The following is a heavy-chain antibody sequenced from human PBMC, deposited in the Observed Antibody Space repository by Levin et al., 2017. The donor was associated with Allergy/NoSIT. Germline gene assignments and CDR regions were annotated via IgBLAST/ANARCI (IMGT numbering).Heavy chain of an antibody. CDR3: ARGIAMVRGVTAWDY. CDR1: GGSISSSY. D-gene: IGHD3-10*01. CDR2: IYTSGST. V-gene: IGHV4-4*07. Sequence: SQTLSLTCTVSGGSISSSYWSWIRQPAGKGLEWIGRIYTSGSTNYNPSLKSRVTMSVDTSKNQFSLKLSSVTAADTAVYYCARGIAMVRGVTAWDYWGQGTLVTVSS. J-gene: IGHJ4*02.